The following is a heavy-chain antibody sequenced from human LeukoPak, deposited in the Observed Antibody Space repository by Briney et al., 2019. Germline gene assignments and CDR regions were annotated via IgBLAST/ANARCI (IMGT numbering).Heavy chain of an antibody. CDR2: IGASGEST. V-gene: IGHV3-23*01. CDR1: GFTFSVAA. D-gene: IGHD5-24*01. CDR3: AKDIQLST. Sequence: GGSLRLSCAASGFTFSVAAMTWVRQAPGKGLEWVSLIGASGESTYYADSVKGRFTISRDNSKNTLSLQMNSLRVEDTTMYFCAKDIQLSTWGLGTMVTVSS. J-gene: IGHJ3*01.